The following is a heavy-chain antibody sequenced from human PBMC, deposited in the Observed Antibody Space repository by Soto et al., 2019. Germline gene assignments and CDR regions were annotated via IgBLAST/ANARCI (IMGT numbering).Heavy chain of an antibody. CDR1: GFTFANFG. V-gene: IGHV3-11*01. Sequence: PVGSLRLSCGTSGFTFANFGMGWVRQAPGKGLYWVSGISSSGRRTYYADSVKGRFTISRDNAKNSLYLQMNSLRAEDTAVYYCAKVYGYSFDYWGQGTLVTVSS. J-gene: IGHJ4*02. D-gene: IGHD4-4*01. CDR3: AKVYGYSFDY. CDR2: ISSSGRRT.